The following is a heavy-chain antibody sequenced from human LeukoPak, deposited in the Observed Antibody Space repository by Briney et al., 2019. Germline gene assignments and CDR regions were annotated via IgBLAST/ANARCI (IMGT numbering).Heavy chain of an antibody. CDR2: INHSGST. Sequence: SETLSLTCSVYGGSFSVYYWSCIRQPPGKGLEWIGEINHSGSTNYNPSLKSRVTISVDTSKNQFSLKLSSVTAADTAVYYCAGGKAARPFYYYYYMDVWGKGTTVTVSS. CDR3: AGGKAARPFYYYYYMDV. V-gene: IGHV4-34*01. D-gene: IGHD6-6*01. CDR1: GGSFSVYY. J-gene: IGHJ6*03.